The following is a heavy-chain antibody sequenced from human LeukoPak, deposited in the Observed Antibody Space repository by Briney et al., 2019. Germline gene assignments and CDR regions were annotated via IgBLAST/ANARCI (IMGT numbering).Heavy chain of an antibody. CDR3: ARDGLRYFDWNLAAGSRNWFDP. CDR1: GFTFRTCA. J-gene: IGHJ5*02. CDR2: IGSPEET. V-gene: IGHV3-23*01. Sequence: AGGSLTLSCAASGFTFRTCAMTWVRQAPGKGLEWVSSIGSPEETYYADSVKGRFTISRDNSKNTLYLQMNSLRAEDTAVYYCARDGLRYFDWNLAAGSRNWFDPWGQGTLVIVSS. D-gene: IGHD3-9*01.